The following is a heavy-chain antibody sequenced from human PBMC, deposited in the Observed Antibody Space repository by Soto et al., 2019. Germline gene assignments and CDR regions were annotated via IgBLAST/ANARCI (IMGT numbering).Heavy chain of an antibody. CDR2: INPNSGGT. D-gene: IGHD2-2*01. V-gene: IGHV1-2*02. CDR1: GYTFTGYY. Sequence: ASVKVSCKASGYTFTGYYMHWGRQAPGQGLEWMGWINPNSGGTNYAQKFQGRVTMTRDTSISTAYMELSRLRSDATAVYYCARVPRGEYQLLYFDYWGQGTLVTVSS. J-gene: IGHJ4*02. CDR3: ARVPRGEYQLLYFDY.